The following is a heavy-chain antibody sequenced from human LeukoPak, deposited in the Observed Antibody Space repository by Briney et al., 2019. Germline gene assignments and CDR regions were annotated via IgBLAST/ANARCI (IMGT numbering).Heavy chain of an antibody. CDR2: ISGSGDST. CDR3: AKDQGRFTYSSDY. CDR1: GFTFHNA. V-gene: IGHV3-23*01. Sequence: GGSLRLSCAASGFTFHNAMNWVRQAPGKGLEWVSLISGSGDSTYYADSVKGRFTISRDTSKNTLYLQMNRLRAEDTAVYYCAKDQGRFTYSSDYWGQGTLVTVSS. D-gene: IGHD3-16*01. J-gene: IGHJ4*02.